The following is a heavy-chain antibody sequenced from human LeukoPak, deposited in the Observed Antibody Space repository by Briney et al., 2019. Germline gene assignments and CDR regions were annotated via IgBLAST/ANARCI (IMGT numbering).Heavy chain of an antibody. CDR3: ARGGSGWSNFDY. V-gene: IGHV1-69*13. CDR1: GGTFSSYA. J-gene: IGHJ4*02. CDR2: IIPIFGTA. Sequence: ASVKVSCKASGGTFSSYAISWVRQAPGQGLEWMGGIIPIFGTANYAQKFQGRVTITADESTSTAYMELSSLRSEDTAMYYCARGGSGWSNFDYWGQGTLVTVSS. D-gene: IGHD6-19*01.